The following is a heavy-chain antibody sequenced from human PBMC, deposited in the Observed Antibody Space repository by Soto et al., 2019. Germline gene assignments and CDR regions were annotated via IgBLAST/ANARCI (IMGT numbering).Heavy chain of an antibody. CDR1: GYTFNSYA. J-gene: IGHJ4*02. CDR2: INAGNGNT. V-gene: IGHV1-3*01. D-gene: IGHD6-6*01. Sequence: GASVKISCKASGYTFNSYAMHWVRQAPGQRLEWMGWINAGNGNTKYSQKFQGRVTITRDTSASTAYMELSSLRSEDTAVYFCARDRYKYSSSSTDYWGQGTLVTVSS. CDR3: ARDRYKYSSSSTDY.